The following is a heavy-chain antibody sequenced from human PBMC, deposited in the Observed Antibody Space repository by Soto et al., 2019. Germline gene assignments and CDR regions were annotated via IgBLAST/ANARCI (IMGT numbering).Heavy chain of an antibody. CDR3: ARGYAPYWFDP. J-gene: IGHJ5*02. Sequence: QVQLQESGPGLVKPSETLSLTCTVSGGSISSYYWSWIRQPPGKGLEWIGYIYYSGGTNYHPALKSRVTISLDTSKNHCSLELNSVTAADTAVYSCARGYAPYWFDPWGQGTLVTVSS. CDR1: GGSISSYY. CDR2: IYYSGGT. D-gene: IGHD5-18*01. V-gene: IGHV4-59*01.